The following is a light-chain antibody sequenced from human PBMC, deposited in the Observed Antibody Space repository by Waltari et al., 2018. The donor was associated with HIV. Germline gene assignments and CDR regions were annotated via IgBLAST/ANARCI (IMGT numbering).Light chain of an antibody. Sequence: SYVLTQPPSVSVAPGETARVPCGGNHLGSKSLQWYQQKSGQAPVLVIYDDSVRPPWSPERFSGSNSGNTATLTISSVEAGDEAEYYCQVWDADSAQWVFGGGTRLTV. CDR2: DDS. CDR3: QVWDADSAQWV. V-gene: IGLV3-21*01. CDR1: HLGSKS. J-gene: IGLJ3*02.